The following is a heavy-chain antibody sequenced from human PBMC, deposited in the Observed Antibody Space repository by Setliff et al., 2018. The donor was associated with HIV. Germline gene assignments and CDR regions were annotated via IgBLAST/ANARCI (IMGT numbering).Heavy chain of an antibody. CDR2: ISYDGRSM. Sequence: GGSLRLSCTASGFSFSAYAMHWVRQAPGKGLEWVAFISYDGRSMYYGDSVKGRFTISRDNSKNTMFLQMKSLRGEDTAVYYCAKEGEWQRSRGYMDVWGKGTTVTVS. CDR3: AKEGEWQRSRGYMDV. V-gene: IGHV3-30*18. J-gene: IGHJ6*03. D-gene: IGHD5-12*01. CDR1: GFSFSAYA.